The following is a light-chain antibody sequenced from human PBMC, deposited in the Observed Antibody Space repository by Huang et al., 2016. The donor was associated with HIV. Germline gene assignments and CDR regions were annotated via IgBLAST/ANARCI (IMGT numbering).Light chain of an antibody. CDR1: QNVSTN. J-gene: IGKJ1*01. V-gene: IGKV3-15*01. Sequence: EIVMTQSPVTLSVSPGESATLSCRASQNVSTNLAWYQHKPGRAPRLLIYGASTRATRVPARFSASGSGKEFTLTVGGLRSDGFAVYYCQHYDNWAPATFGQGTKLEFK. CDR3: QHYDNWAPAT. CDR2: GAS.